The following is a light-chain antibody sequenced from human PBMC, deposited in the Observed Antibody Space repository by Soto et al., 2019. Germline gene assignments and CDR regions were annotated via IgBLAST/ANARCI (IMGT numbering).Light chain of an antibody. Sequence: DIQMTQSPSSLSASVGDRVTITCRASQGIRAALGWYQQKPGKAPKRLIYAASSLQSGVPSRFSGSGSGTEFTRTNSSLQPDEFATYYCLQHNSYPQTVGQGTNVEIK. CDR3: LQHNSYPQT. V-gene: IGKV1-17*01. CDR1: QGIRAA. J-gene: IGKJ1*01. CDR2: AAS.